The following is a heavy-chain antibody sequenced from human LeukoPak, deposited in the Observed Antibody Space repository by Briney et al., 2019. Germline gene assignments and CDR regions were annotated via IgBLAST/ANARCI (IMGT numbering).Heavy chain of an antibody. CDR3: ASPFYDFWSGYYTEGFDY. V-gene: IGHV4-39*01. J-gene: IGHJ4*02. D-gene: IGHD3-3*01. CDR1: GGSISSSSYY. Sequence: SETRSLTCTVSGGSISSSSYYWGWIRQPPGKGLEWIGSIYYSGSTYYNPSLKSRVTISVDTSKNQFSLKLSSVTAADTAVYYCASPFYDFWSGYYTEGFDYWGQGTLVTVSS. CDR2: IYYSGST.